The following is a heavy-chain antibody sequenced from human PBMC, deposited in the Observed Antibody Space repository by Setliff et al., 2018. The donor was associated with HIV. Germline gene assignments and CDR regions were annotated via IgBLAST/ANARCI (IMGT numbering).Heavy chain of an antibody. CDR1: GVTFNSYW. CDR2: IHQDGSEK. D-gene: IGHD1-1*01. Sequence: GSLRLSCAASGVTFNSYWMSWVRQAPGKGLEWVANIHQDGSEKYYVDSVKGRFFISRDNTRNLLYLEMRSLRAEDTAVYYCAGSRGYFVQADWGQGTLVTVSS. V-gene: IGHV3-7*01. CDR3: AGSRGYFVQAD. J-gene: IGHJ4*02.